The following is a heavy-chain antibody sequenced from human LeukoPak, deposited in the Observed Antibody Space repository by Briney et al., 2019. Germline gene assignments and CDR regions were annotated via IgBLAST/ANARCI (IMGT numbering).Heavy chain of an antibody. V-gene: IGHV3-7*01. CDR2: IKQDGSEK. CDR3: AREYYDFWSGYYTLYGMDV. J-gene: IGHJ6*02. CDR1: GFTFSSYW. Sequence: GGSLRLSCAASGFTFSSYWMSWVRQAPGKGLEWVANIKQDGSEKYYVDSVKGRFTISRDNAKNSLYLQMNSLRAEDTAVYYCAREYYDFWSGYYTLYGMDVWGQGTTVTVSS. D-gene: IGHD3-3*01.